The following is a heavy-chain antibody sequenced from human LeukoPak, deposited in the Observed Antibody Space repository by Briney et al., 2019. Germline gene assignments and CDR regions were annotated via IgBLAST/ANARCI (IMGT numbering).Heavy chain of an antibody. V-gene: IGHV3-23*01. CDR3: AKDGSSGWSLDY. J-gene: IGHJ4*02. D-gene: IGHD6-19*01. CDR1: GFTFSSYA. Sequence: PGGSLTLSCAASGFTFSSYAMSWVRQAPGKGLEWVSVMNGGGDERFYADSVKGRFTISRDNSKNTLYLQMNSLRAEDTAVYYCAKDGSSGWSLDYWGQGTLVTVSS. CDR2: MNGGGDER.